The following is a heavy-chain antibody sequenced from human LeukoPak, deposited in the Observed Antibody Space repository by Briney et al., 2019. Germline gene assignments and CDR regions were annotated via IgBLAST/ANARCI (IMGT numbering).Heavy chain of an antibody. V-gene: IGHV3-7*01. CDR2: IHKDGSEE. CDR3: ARDGYSSGWYAFDY. J-gene: IGHJ4*02. D-gene: IGHD6-19*01. Sequence: GGSLRLPCAASGFTFSRYWMTWVRQAPGKGLEWVANIHKDGSEEYYVDSVRGRLTISRDNAKNSLSLQMNSLRAEDTAVYYCARDGYSSGWYAFDYWGQGTLVTVSS. CDR1: GFTFSRYW.